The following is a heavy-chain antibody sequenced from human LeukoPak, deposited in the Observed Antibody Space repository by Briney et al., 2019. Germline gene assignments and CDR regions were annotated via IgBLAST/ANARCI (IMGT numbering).Heavy chain of an antibody. CDR3: ARVDFWSGYPNYYYYYYMDV. D-gene: IGHD3-3*01. V-gene: IGHV4-39*01. Sequence: SETLSLTCTVSGGSISSSSYYWGWIRQPPGKGLEWIGSIYYSGSTYYNPSLKSRVTISVDTSKNQFSLNLNSVTAADTAVYYCARVDFWSGYPNYYYYYYMDVWGKGTTVTVSS. CDR2: IYYSGST. J-gene: IGHJ6*03. CDR1: GGSISSSSYY.